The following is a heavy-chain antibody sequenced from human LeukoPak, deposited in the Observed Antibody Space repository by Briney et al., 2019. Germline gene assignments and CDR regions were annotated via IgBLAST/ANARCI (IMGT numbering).Heavy chain of an antibody. CDR1: GGSFNNGISN. D-gene: IGHD6-19*01. CDR3: ARTYSSGWYRYFDY. Sequence: PSETLSLTCTVSGGSFNNGISNWSWIRQPAGKGPEWIGPLYSSENINYNPSLKSRVTISLDTSKNQFSLRLSPVTAADTAVYYCARTYSSGWYRYFDYWGQGILVTVSS. V-gene: IGHV4-61*02. J-gene: IGHJ4*02. CDR2: LYSSENI.